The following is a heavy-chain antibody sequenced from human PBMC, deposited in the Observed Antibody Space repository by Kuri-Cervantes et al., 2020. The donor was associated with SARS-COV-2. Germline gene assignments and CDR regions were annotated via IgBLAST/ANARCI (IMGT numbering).Heavy chain of an antibody. V-gene: IGHV4-30-2*01. Sequence: SCTVSGGSISSGGYYWSWIRQPPGKGLEWIGYIYHSGSTYYNPSLKSRVTISVDRSKNQFSLKLSSVTAADTAVYYCARHGDSGWYNYYYYMDVWGKGTTVTVSS. CDR3: ARHGDSGWYNYYYYMDV. D-gene: IGHD6-19*01. J-gene: IGHJ6*03. CDR1: GGSISSGGYY. CDR2: IYHSGST.